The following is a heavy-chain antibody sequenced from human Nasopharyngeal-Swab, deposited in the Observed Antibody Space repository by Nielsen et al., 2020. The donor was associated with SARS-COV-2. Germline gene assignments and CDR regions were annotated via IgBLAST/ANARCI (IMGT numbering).Heavy chain of an antibody. J-gene: IGHJ4*02. CDR3: AKRESSGWTGPYFDY. V-gene: IGHV3-23*01. D-gene: IGHD6-19*01. CDR2: ISGSGGST. CDR1: GFTFSSYA. Sequence: GGSLTLSCAASGFTFSSYAMSWVRQAPGKGLEWVSAISGSGGSTYYADSVKGRFTISRDNSKNTLYLQMNSLRAEDTAVYYCAKRESSGWTGPYFDYWGQGTLVNVSS.